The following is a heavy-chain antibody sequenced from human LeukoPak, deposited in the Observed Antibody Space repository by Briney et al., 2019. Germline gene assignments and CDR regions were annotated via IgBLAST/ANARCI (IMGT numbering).Heavy chain of an antibody. Sequence: SETLSLTCAVSGDSISSSNWWGWIRQPPGRGLEWIGYMYSSGSFYYKPSLRGRVTMSVDTSKNQFSLRLSSVTAVDTAVYYCVSGPNYYDSSGYYRAEYFQYWGQGTLVTVSS. CDR2: MYSSGSF. CDR3: VSGPNYYDSSGYYRAEYFQY. D-gene: IGHD3-22*01. CDR1: GDSISSSNW. V-gene: IGHV4-28*05. J-gene: IGHJ1*01.